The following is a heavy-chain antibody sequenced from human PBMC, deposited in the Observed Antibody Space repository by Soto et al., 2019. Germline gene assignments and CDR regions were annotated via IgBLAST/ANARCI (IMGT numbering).Heavy chain of an antibody. J-gene: IGHJ3*02. Sequence: LTGTLALPGIVSGGSISSSSFYWGWIRQPPGKGVSWIGNIYYSGTTDYNPSLKSRVTVSTDTCRNQRSLTLSSVTAADTAVYYCFRFYGNAFDIWDPGTLVTVSS. V-gene: IGHV4-39*01. D-gene: IGHD2-2*01. CDR2: IYYSGTT. CDR3: FRFYGNAFDI. CDR1: GGSISSSSFY.